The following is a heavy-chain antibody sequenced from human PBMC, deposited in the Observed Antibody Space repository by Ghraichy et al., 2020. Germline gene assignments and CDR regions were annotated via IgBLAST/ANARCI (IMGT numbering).Heavy chain of an antibody. V-gene: IGHV5-51*01. Sequence: GESLNISCKGSGYSFTSYWIGWVRQMPGKGLEWMGIIYPGDSDTRYSPSFQGQVTISADKSISTAYLQWSSLKASDTAMYYCARQYEWLVPGYYYYGMDVWGQGTTVTVSS. CDR1: GYSFTSYW. CDR2: IYPGDSDT. CDR3: ARQYEWLVPGYYYYGMDV. D-gene: IGHD6-19*01. J-gene: IGHJ6*02.